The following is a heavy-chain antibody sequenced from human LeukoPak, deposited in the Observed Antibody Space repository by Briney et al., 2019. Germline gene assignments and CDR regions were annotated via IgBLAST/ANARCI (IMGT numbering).Heavy chain of an antibody. D-gene: IGHD5-18*01. CDR1: GFTFSSYS. CDR2: ISSSSSYI. V-gene: IGHV3-21*01. Sequence: AGGSLRLSCAASGFTFSSYSMNWVRQAPGKGLEWVSSISSSSSYIYYADSVKGRFTISRDNAKNSLSLQMNSLRAEDTAVYYCARIGDSQYYFDYWGQGTLVTVSS. J-gene: IGHJ4*02. CDR3: ARIGDSQYYFDY.